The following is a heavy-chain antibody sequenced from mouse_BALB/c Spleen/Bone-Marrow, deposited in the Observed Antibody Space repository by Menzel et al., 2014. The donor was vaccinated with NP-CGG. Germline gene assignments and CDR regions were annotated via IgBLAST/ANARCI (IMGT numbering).Heavy chain of an antibody. D-gene: IGHD2-4*01. CDR3: ARKSYYDYDGRPWFAY. V-gene: IGHV5-9-3*01. CDR1: GFTFSSYA. J-gene: IGHJ3*01. Sequence: EVQGVESGGGLVKPGGSLKLSCAASGFTFSSYAMSWVRQTPEKRLEWVATISSGGSYTYYPDSVKGRFTLSRDNAKNTLHLQMSSLRSEDTAMYYCARKSYYDYDGRPWFAYWGQGTLVTVSA. CDR2: ISSGGSYT.